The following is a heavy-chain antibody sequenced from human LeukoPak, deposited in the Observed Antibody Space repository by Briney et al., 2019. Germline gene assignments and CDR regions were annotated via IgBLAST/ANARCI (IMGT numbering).Heavy chain of an antibody. D-gene: IGHD2-15*01. CDR1: GGSISSYY. CDR3: ARSEDSVVGYGMDV. Sequence: SETLSLTCTVSGGSISSYYWSWIRQPPGKGLEWIGYIYYSGSTNYNPSLKSRVTISVDTSKIQFSLKLSSVTAADTAVYYCARSEDSVVGYGMDVWGQGTTVTVSS. CDR2: IYYSGST. V-gene: IGHV4-59*01. J-gene: IGHJ6*02.